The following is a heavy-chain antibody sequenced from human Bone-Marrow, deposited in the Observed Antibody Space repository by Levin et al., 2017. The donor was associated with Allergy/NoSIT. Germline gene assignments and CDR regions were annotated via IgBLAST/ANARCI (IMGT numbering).Heavy chain of an antibody. Sequence: LRLSCTVSRGSIRSGNFYWTWIRQRPGMGLEWIGYFHNSGSTYYSPSLKSRVTISVDTSKNQFSLKLNSVTATDTAVYYCGRDGFYGDLPGYWGQGTLVTVSS. CDR2: FHNSGST. J-gene: IGHJ4*02. V-gene: IGHV4-31*03. D-gene: IGHD4-17*01. CDR1: RGSIRSGNFY. CDR3: GRDGFYGDLPGY.